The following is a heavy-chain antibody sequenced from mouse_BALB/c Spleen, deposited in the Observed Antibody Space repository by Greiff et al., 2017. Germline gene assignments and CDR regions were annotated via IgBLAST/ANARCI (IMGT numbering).Heavy chain of an antibody. J-gene: IGHJ4*01. CDR2: ISSGSSTI. V-gene: IGHV5-17*02. Sequence: EVKVEESGGGLVQPGGSRKLSCAASGFTFSSFGMHWVRQAPEKGLEWVAYISSGSSTIYYADTVKGRFTISRDNPKNTLFLQMTSLRSEDTAMYYCARSYYSRIYAMDYWGQGTSVTVSS. CDR3: ARSYYSRIYAMDY. D-gene: IGHD2-12*01. CDR1: GFTFSSFG.